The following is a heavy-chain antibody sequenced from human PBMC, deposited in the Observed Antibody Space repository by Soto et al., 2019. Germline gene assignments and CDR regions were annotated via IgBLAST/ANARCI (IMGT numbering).Heavy chain of an antibody. CDR3: ARGPGVYYFDY. J-gene: IGHJ4*02. Sequence: QVQLVESGGGVVQPGRSLRLSCAASGFTFSSYAMHWVRQAPGKGLEWVAVISYDGSNKYYADSVKGRFTISRDNSKNTRYLQMNSLRAEDTAVYYCARGPGVYYFDYWGQGTLVTVSS. D-gene: IGHD3-10*01. CDR1: GFTFSSYA. V-gene: IGHV3-30-3*01. CDR2: ISYDGSNK.